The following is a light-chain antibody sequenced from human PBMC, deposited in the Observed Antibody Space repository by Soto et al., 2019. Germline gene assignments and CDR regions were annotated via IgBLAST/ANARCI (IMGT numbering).Light chain of an antibody. CDR2: GNN. V-gene: IGLV1-40*01. Sequence: QPVLTQPPSVSGAPGQTVTISCTGSSSNIGAGYDVHWYQQVPGTAPKVIIYGNNNRPSRVPDRFSGSKSGASPSLVITGLQADDEADYYCQSYDNSLSGWVFGGGTKLTVL. CDR3: QSYDNSLSGWV. J-gene: IGLJ3*02. CDR1: SSNIGAGYD.